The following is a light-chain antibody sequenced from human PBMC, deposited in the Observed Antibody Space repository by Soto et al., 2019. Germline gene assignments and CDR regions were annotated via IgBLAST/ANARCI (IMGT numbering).Light chain of an antibody. CDR2: GAS. CDR3: QQYNNWPRT. Sequence: VLRQSPDSLSLSPLESATLSCRASQSVSSKLAWYQQKPGQAPRLLIYGASTRATGIPARFSGSGSGTEFTLTISSLQSEDFAVYYCQQYNNWPRTFGQGTKVDI. V-gene: IGKV3-15*01. CDR1: QSVSSK. J-gene: IGKJ1*01.